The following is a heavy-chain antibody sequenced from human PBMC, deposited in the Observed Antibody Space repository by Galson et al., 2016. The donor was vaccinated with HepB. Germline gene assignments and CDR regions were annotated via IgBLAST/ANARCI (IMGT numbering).Heavy chain of an antibody. Sequence: ETLSLTCGVYGGSLSGYHWTWIRQPPGKGLEWIGEITHSGSTQSNPSLTSRVTISEDTSKNQLSLELSSVTAADTAVYFCARVTVGRYGPQGTFDVWGQGTLVTVSS. CDR3: ARVTVGRYGPQGTFDV. CDR1: GGSLSGYH. D-gene: IGHD3-16*01. J-gene: IGHJ3*01. CDR2: ITHSGST. V-gene: IGHV4-34*01.